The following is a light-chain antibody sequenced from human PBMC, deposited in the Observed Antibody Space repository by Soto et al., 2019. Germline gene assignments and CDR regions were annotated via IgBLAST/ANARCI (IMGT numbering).Light chain of an antibody. CDR2: EVS. V-gene: IGLV2-8*01. CDR3: CSYAGSNNFVV. J-gene: IGLJ2*01. Sequence: QSALTQPLSASGSPGQSVTFSCTGTSSDVGGYNYVSWYQQHPGKAPKLMIYEVSKRPSGVPDRFSGSKSGNTASLTVSGLQAEDEADYYCCSYAGSNNFVVFGGGTKVTVL. CDR1: SSDVGGYNY.